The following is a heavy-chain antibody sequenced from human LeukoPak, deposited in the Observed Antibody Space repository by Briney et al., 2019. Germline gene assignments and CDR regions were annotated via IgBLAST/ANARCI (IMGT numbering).Heavy chain of an antibody. CDR1: GGTFSSYA. V-gene: IGHV1-69*13. CDR2: IIPIFGTA. CDR3: ARDYSAAAAPPDY. J-gene: IGHJ4*02. D-gene: IGHD6-13*01. Sequence: GASVKVSCKASGGTFSSYAISWVRQAPGQGLEWMGGIIPIFGTANYAQKFQGRVTITADESTSTAYMELSSLRSEDTAVYYYARDYSAAAAPPDYWGQGTLVTVSS.